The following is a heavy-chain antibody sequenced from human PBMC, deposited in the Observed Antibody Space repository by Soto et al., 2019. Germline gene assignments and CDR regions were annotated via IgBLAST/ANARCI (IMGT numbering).Heavy chain of an antibody. Sequence: GEALKISCKGSGYSFTSYWISWVRQMPGKGLEWMGRIDPSDSYTNYSPSFQGHVTISADKSISTAYLQWSSLKASDTAMYYCARQDYYDSSGYYGGDYYYYYGMDVWGQGTTVTVSS. CDR1: GYSFTSYW. D-gene: IGHD3-22*01. V-gene: IGHV5-10-1*01. J-gene: IGHJ6*02. CDR3: ARQDYYDSSGYYGGDYYYYYGMDV. CDR2: IDPSDSYT.